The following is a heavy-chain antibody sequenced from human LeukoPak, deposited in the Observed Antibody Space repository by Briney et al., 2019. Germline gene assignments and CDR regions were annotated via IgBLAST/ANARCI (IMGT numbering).Heavy chain of an antibody. CDR1: GYTFTSYY. CDR2: INPSGGST. J-gene: IGHJ5*02. V-gene: IGHV1-46*01. CDR3: ARGFGGSPGRNWFDP. D-gene: IGHD2-15*01. Sequence: ASVKVSCKAAGYTFTSYYMHWVRQAPGQGLEWMGIINPSGGSTSYAQKFQGRVTMTRDTSTSTVYMELSSLRSDDTAVYYCARGFGGSPGRNWFDPWGQGTLVTVSS.